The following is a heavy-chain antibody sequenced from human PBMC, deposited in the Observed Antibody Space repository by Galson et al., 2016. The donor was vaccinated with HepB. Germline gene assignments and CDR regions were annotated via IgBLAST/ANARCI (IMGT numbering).Heavy chain of an antibody. J-gene: IGHJ4*02. CDR2: IYYSGST. V-gene: IGHV4-31*03. D-gene: IGHD2/OR15-2a*01. CDR1: GGSISSGDYY. CDR3: ARLLRRGRLLYYFDY. Sequence: TLSLTCTVSGGSISSGDYYWSWIRQHPGKGLEWIAYIYYSGSTYYSPSLKSRVTISVDTSKNQFSLKLSSVTAADTAVYCCARLLRRGRLLYYFDYWGQGSLVTVSS.